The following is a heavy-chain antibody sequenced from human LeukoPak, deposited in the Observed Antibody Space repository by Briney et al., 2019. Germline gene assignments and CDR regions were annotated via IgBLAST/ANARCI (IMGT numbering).Heavy chain of an antibody. CDR3: AKDHIYGDYSVGYFDY. CDR2: ISGSGYTT. J-gene: IGHJ4*02. CDR1: GFTFRTYA. Sequence: GGSLRLSCAASGFTFRTYAMSWVRQAPGKGLEWVSAISGSGYTTYYADSVTGRFTISRDNSKNTLFLQMNSLRAEDTAVYYCAKDHIYGDYSVGYFDYWGQGTLVTVSS. V-gene: IGHV3-23*01. D-gene: IGHD4-17*01.